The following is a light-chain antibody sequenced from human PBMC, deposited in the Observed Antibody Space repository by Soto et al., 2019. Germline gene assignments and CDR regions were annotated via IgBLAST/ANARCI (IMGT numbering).Light chain of an antibody. J-gene: IGLJ1*01. Sequence: QSALTQPASVSGSPGQSITMSCTGTSSDVGGYKYVSWYQQHPGKAPQLIIYEVTNRPSGVSNRFSGSKSGNTASLIISGLQAEDEADYYCCSYTSRTRSTPYVLGTGTKVTVL. V-gene: IGLV2-14*01. CDR1: SSDVGGYKY. CDR2: EVT. CDR3: CSYTSRTRSTPYV.